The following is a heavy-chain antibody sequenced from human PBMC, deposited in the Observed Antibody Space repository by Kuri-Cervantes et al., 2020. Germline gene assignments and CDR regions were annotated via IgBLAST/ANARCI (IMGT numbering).Heavy chain of an antibody. J-gene: IGHJ4*02. Sequence: SQTLSLTCAVYGGSFSGYYWSWIRQPPGKGLEWIGEINHSGSTNYNPSLKSRVTLSVDTSKNQFSLKLTSVTAADSAAYYCARGRVAATTSYYFDYWGQGTLVTVSS. D-gene: IGHD2-15*01. CDR3: ARGRVAATTSYYFDY. V-gene: IGHV4-34*01. CDR1: GGSFSGYY. CDR2: INHSGST.